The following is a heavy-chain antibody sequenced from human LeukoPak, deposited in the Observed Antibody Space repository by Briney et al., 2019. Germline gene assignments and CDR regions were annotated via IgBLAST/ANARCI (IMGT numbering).Heavy chain of an antibody. Sequence: GSLRLSCAASGFTFSSYSMNWVRQPPGKGLEWIGTIYYSGTTYYNPSLKSRVTISVDTSKNQFPLKLSSVSASDTAVYYCARHKCSGIYCPFDYWGQGTLVTVSS. CDR3: ARHKCSGIYCPFDY. J-gene: IGHJ4*02. CDR1: GFTFSSYSMN. CDR2: IYYSGTT. D-gene: IGHD2-15*01. V-gene: IGHV4-39*01.